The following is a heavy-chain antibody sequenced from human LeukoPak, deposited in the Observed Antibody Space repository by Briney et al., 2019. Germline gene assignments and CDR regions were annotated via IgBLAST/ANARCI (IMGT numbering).Heavy chain of an antibody. V-gene: IGHV1-69*05. J-gene: IGHJ4*02. D-gene: IGHD4-23*01. CDR3: TKLSNYGGNSGDDS. CDR2: IIPIFGTA. CDR1: GGTFSSYA. Sequence: ASGKVSCKASGGTFSSYAISAGRQAPGQRVEWMGGIIPIFGTANDAQKLHGRVAIITAESTSPAYRELSSLRSEDTAVWQCTKLSNYGGNSGDDSWGQGTLVTVSS.